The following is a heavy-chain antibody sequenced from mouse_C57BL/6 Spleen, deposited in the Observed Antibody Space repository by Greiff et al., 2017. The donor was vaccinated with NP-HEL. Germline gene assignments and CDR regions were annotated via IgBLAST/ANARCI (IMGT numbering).Heavy chain of an antibody. Sequence: VQLQESGPELVKPGASVKISCKASGYAFSSSWMNWVKQRPGKGLEWIGRIYPGDGDTNYNGKFKGKATLTADKSSSTAYMQLSSLTSEDSAVYFCARTNTVVFDYWGQGTTLTVSS. CDR3: ARTNTVVFDY. J-gene: IGHJ2*01. CDR2: IYPGDGDT. D-gene: IGHD1-1*01. CDR1: GYAFSSSW. V-gene: IGHV1-82*01.